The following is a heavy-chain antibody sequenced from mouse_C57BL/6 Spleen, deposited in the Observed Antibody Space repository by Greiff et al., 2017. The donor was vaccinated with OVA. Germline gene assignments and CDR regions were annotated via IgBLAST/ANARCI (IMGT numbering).Heavy chain of an antibody. Sequence: VQLQESGPELVKPGASVKISCKASGYSFTSYYIHWVKQRPGQGLEWIGWIYPGSGNTKYNEKFKGKATLTADTSSSTAYMQLSSLTSEDSAVYYCAREGGNYGPFAYWGQGTLVTVSA. CDR1: GYSFTSYY. CDR2: IYPGSGNT. D-gene: IGHD2-1*01. V-gene: IGHV1-66*01. CDR3: AREGGNYGPFAY. J-gene: IGHJ3*01.